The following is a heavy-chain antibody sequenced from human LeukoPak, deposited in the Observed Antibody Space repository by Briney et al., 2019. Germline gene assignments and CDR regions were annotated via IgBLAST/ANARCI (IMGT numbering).Heavy chain of an antibody. D-gene: IGHD2-8*02. J-gene: IGHJ4*02. Sequence: GASVKVSCKAFGYSXNAYYMHWVRQAPGQGPEWMGWINTSSGGTNYAQKYQGRVTLTRDTSITKSYMELSRLTSDDTAMYYCARALVPDSWGQGTLVTVSS. CDR3: ARALVPDS. V-gene: IGHV1-2*02. CDR2: INTSSGGT. CDR1: GYSXNAYY.